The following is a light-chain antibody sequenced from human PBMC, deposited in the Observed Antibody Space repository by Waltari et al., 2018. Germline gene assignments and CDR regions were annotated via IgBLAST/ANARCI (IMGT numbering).Light chain of an antibody. CDR1: SSDVGSYNL. CDR2: EGS. Sequence: QSALTQPAPVSGSPGQSITISCTGPSSDVGSYNLVSWYQQHPGKAPRVMIYEGSKRPSGVSNRFSGSKSGNTASLTISGLQAEDEADYYCCSYAGSATWVFGGGTKLTVL. CDR3: CSYAGSATWV. V-gene: IGLV2-23*01. J-gene: IGLJ2*01.